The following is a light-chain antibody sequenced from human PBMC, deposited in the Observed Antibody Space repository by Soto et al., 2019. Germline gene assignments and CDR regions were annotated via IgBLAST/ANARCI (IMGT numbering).Light chain of an antibody. CDR3: QTWGTGTWV. CDR1: SGHSSYA. V-gene: IGLV4-69*01. CDR2: LNSDGSH. J-gene: IGLJ3*02. Sequence: QPVLTQSPSASASLGASVKLTCTLSSGHSSYAITWHQQQPEKGPRYLMKLNSDGSHSKGDGIPDRFSGSSYGAERYLTISSLQSEDEADYYCQTWGTGTWVFGGGTQLNVL.